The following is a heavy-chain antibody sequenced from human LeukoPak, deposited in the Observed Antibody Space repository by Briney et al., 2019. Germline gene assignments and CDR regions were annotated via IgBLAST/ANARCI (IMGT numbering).Heavy chain of an antibody. J-gene: IGHJ3*02. Sequence: SETLSLTCAVYGGSFSGYYWSWIRQPPGKGLEWIGEINHSGSTNYNPSLKSRVTISVDTSKNQFSLKLSSVTAADTAVYYCARTRRITMVRGPKPRAFDIWGQGTMDTVSS. CDR3: ARTRRITMVRGPKPRAFDI. V-gene: IGHV4-34*01. CDR2: INHSGST. D-gene: IGHD3-10*01. CDR1: GGSFSGYY.